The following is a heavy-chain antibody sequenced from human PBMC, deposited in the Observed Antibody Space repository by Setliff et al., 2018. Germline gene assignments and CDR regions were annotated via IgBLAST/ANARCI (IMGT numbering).Heavy chain of an antibody. CDR3: AREAGRSEFYFDY. CDR2: IMPKFGTP. V-gene: IGHV1-69*13. D-gene: IGHD1-26*01. CDR1: GGTFSNYC. Sequence: SVKVSCKASGGTFSNYCISWVRQAPGQGLEWMGGIMPKFGTPNRSQKFQGRVTITADESTSTAYMELSGLTSEDTAVYYCAREAGRSEFYFDYWGQGTLVTVSS. J-gene: IGHJ4*02.